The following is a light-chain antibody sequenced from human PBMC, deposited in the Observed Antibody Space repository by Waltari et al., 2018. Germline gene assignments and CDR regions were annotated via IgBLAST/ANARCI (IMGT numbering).Light chain of an antibody. CDR1: NLGGKY. Sequence: SYELTQPPSVSVSPGQTATSTCSEDNLGGKYVCWYLLKSGQPPILVIDQDNKRPSGIPERLSGSNSRNPATLTVRGTQSVDEAYHYCQAWDTSAAVVFGGGTKLPVL. V-gene: IGLV3-1*01. J-gene: IGLJ2*01. CDR2: QDN. CDR3: QAWDTSAAVV.